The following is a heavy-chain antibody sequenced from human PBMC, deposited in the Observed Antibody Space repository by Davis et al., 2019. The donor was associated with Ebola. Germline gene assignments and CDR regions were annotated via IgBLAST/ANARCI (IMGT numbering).Heavy chain of an antibody. V-gene: IGHV3-53*01. D-gene: IGHD3-22*01. Sequence: GESLKISCAASGFTVSNNYMNWVRQAPGKGLEWVSVIFSGGSTYYADSVKGRFTISRDNYKNTLYLQMNSLRAEDTAVYYCARALYDSSGYYGLSGYWGQGTLVTVSS. CDR1: GFTVSNNY. CDR3: ARALYDSSGYYGLSGY. J-gene: IGHJ4*02. CDR2: IFSGGST.